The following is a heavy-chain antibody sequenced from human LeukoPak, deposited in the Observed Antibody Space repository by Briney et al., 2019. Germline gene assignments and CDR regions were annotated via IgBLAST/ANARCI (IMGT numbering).Heavy chain of an antibody. CDR1: GGSISSGGYY. CDR3: ARGGYDILTGYYYFDY. D-gene: IGHD3-9*01. CDR2: IYYSGST. Sequence: SETLSLTCTVSGGSISSGGYYWSWIRQHPGKGLEWIGYIYYSGSTYYNPSLKSRVTISVDTSKNQFSLKLSSVTAADTAVYYCARGGYDILTGYYYFDYWGQGTLATVSS. V-gene: IGHV4-31*03. J-gene: IGHJ4*02.